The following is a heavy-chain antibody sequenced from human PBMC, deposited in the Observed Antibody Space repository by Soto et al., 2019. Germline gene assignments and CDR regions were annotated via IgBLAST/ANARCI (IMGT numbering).Heavy chain of an antibody. D-gene: IGHD2-15*01. Sequence: ASVKVSCKASGYTFTSYGISWVRQAPGQGLEWMGWISAYNGNTNYAQKLQGRVTMTTDTSTSTAYMELRSLRSDDTAVYYCARAHTYCSGGSCYSGEFDYWGQGTLVTVSS. V-gene: IGHV1-18*01. CDR1: GYTFTSYG. CDR2: ISAYNGNT. CDR3: ARAHTYCSGGSCYSGEFDY. J-gene: IGHJ4*02.